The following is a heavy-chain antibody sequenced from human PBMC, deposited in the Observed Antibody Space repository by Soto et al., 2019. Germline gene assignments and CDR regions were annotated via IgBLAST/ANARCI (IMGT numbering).Heavy chain of an antibody. J-gene: IGHJ4*02. D-gene: IGHD3-16*02. CDR2: INPNSGGT. V-gene: IGHV1-2*04. Sequence: GASVKVSCKASGYTFTGYYMHWVRQAPGQGLEWMGWINPNSGGTNYAQKYQGWVTMTRDTSISTAYMEMSRLRSDDTAVYYCATGLIWSMITFGGVIVPNPFDYWGQGTLVTVSS. CDR3: ATGLIWSMITFGGVIVPNPFDY. CDR1: GYTFTGYY.